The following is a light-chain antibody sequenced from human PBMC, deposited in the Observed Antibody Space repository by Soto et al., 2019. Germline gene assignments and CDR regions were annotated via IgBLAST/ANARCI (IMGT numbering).Light chain of an antibody. CDR3: QQYAGSPPT. Sequence: EIVLTQSPGTLSLSPGERSILSCRASQIVRSNYLVWYRQRPGQAPRLLSYGASLRATGIPDRFSGSGSGTDFTLTISRLEPEDFAVYYCQQYAGSPPTFGQGTKVEIK. CDR1: QIVRSNY. CDR2: GAS. J-gene: IGKJ1*01. V-gene: IGKV3-20*01.